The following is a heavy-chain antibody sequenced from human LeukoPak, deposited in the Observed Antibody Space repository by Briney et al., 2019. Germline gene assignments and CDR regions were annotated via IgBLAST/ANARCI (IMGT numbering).Heavy chain of an antibody. Sequence: GGSLRLSCAASGFTFSTYAMSWVRQAPGKGLEWVSAISGSGGSTFNADSVKGRFTISRDNSKNTLFLQMNSLRAEDTAIYYCAKDHPSGYYFDYWGRRTLVTDSS. D-gene: IGHD1-14*01. J-gene: IGHJ4*02. CDR1: GFTFSTYA. V-gene: IGHV3-23*01. CDR3: AKDHPSGYYFDY. CDR2: ISGSGGST.